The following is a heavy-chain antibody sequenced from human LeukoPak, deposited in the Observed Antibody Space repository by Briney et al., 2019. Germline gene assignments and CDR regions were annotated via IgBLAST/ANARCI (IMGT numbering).Heavy chain of an antibody. D-gene: IGHD3-22*01. J-gene: IGHJ6*02. Sequence: GGSLRLSCAASGFTFSSYAMHWVRQAPGKGLEWVAVISYDGSNKYYADSVKGRFTISRDNSKNTLYLQMNSLRAEDTAVYYCARSSEDSSGYYYGYYYGMDVWGQGTTVTVSS. CDR2: ISYDGSNK. CDR1: GFTFSSYA. CDR3: ARSSEDSSGYYYGYYYGMDV. V-gene: IGHV3-30-3*01.